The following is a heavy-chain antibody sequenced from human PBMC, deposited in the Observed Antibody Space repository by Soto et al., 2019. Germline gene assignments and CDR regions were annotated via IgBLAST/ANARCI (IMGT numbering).Heavy chain of an antibody. V-gene: IGHV3-53*01. CDR1: GFTVSSNY. J-gene: IGHJ4*02. CDR2: INSGGST. CDR3: ARDYGSGIFDY. Sequence: EVQLVESGGGLIQPGGSLRLSCAASGFTVSSNYMSWVRQAPGKGLEWVSVINSGGSTYYADSVKGRFTISGDNSKNRLYLQMNSLRAEDTAVYYCARDYGSGIFDYWGQGPLVTVSS. D-gene: IGHD3-10*01.